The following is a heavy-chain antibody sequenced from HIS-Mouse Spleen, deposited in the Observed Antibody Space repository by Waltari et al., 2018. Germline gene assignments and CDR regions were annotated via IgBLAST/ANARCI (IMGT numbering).Heavy chain of an antibody. D-gene: IGHD6-13*01. CDR3: AREIPYSSSWYDWYFDL. Sequence: QLQLQESGPGLVKPSETLSLTCTVSGGSISSSSYYWGWIRQPPGKGLEWIGSIYYSGSTHHNPSLKSRGTISVDTSKNPFSLKLSSVTAADTAVYYCAREIPYSSSWYDWYFDLWGRGTLVTVSS. CDR1: GGSISSSSYY. V-gene: IGHV4-39*07. CDR2: IYYSGST. J-gene: IGHJ2*01.